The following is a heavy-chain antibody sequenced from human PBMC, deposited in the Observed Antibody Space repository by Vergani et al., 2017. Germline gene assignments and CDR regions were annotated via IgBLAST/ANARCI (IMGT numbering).Heavy chain of an antibody. Sequence: EVQLVESGGGLVQPGGSLRLSCAASGFTVSSNYMSWVRQAPGKGLEWVSVIYSGGSTYYADSVKGRFTISRDNSKNTLYLQMNSLRAEDTAVYYCARAVLRYCGDQPRFDPWGQGTLVTVSS. J-gene: IGHJ5*02. D-gene: IGHD3-9*01. CDR1: GFTVSSNY. CDR3: ARAVLRYCGDQPRFDP. V-gene: IGHV3-66*02. CDR2: IYSGGST.